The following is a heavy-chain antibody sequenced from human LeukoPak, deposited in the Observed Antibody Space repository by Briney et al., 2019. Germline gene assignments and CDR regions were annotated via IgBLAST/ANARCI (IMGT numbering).Heavy chain of an antibody. CDR2: IRSKAYGGTT. D-gene: IGHD3-22*01. CDR1: GFTFGDYA. V-gene: IGHV3-49*04. J-gene: IGHJ4*02. Sequence: GGSLRLSCTASGFTFGDYAVSWVRQAPGKGLEWVGFIRSKAYGGTTEYAASVKGRFTISRDDSKSIAYLQMNSLKTEDTAVYYCTREAHYYDSSGTLDYWGQGTLVTVSS. CDR3: TREAHYYDSSGTLDY.